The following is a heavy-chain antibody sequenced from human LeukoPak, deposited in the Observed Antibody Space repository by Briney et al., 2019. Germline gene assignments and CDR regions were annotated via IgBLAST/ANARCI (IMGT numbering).Heavy chain of an antibody. CDR2: ISGGGGSI. CDR1: GFTFSSYA. Sequence: GGSLRLSCAASGFTFSSYAMIWVRQAPGKGLEWVSAISGGGGSIYYADSVKGRFTISRDNSKNTVYLQMNSLRAEDTAVYYCAKDRSDYYAMDVWGQGTTVTVSS. J-gene: IGHJ6*02. V-gene: IGHV3-23*01. CDR3: AKDRSDYYAMDV.